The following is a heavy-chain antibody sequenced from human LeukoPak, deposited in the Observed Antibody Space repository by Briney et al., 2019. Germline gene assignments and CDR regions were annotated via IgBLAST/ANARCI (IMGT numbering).Heavy chain of an antibody. J-gene: IGHJ4*02. V-gene: IGHV4-59*01. Sequence: NPSETLSLTCTVSGGSISSYYWSWIRQPPGKGLEWIGYIYYSGSTNYNPSLKSRVTISVDTSKNQFSLKLSSVTAAGTAVYYCARGPNYKYYFDYWGQGTLVTVSS. CDR3: ARGPNYKYYFDY. CDR1: GGSISSYY. D-gene: IGHD1-7*01. CDR2: IYYSGST.